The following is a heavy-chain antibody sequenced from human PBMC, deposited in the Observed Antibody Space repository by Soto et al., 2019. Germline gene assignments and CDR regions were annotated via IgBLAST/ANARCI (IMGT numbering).Heavy chain of an antibody. V-gene: IGHV3-48*01. J-gene: IGHJ1*01. Sequence: GGSLRLSCAASGFTFSSYSMNWVRQAPGKGLEWVSYISSSSSTIYYADSVKGRFTISRDNAKNSLYLQMNSLRAEDTAVYYCARDPATYCGGDCYLTEYFQHWGQGTLVTVSS. CDR2: ISSSSSTI. CDR1: GFTFSSYS. D-gene: IGHD2-21*01. CDR3: ARDPATYCGGDCYLTEYFQH.